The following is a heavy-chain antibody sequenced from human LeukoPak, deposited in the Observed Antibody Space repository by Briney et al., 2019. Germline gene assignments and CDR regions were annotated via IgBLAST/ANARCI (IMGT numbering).Heavy chain of an antibody. D-gene: IGHD6-6*01. CDR3: ARSLYSSSWFDP. CDR1: GFTFSSYA. CDR2: ISYDGSNK. V-gene: IGHV3-30-3*01. Sequence: PGGSLRLSCAASGFTFSSYAMHWVRQAPGKGLEWVAVISYDGSNKYYADSVKGRFTISRDNSENTLYLQMNSLRAEDTAVYYCARSLYSSSWFDPWGQGTLVTVSS. J-gene: IGHJ5*02.